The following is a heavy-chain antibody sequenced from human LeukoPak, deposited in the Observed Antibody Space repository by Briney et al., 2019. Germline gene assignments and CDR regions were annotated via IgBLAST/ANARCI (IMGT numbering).Heavy chain of an antibody. CDR3: ARRDSSGVVPRWDY. J-gene: IGHJ4*02. CDR2: IYYSGST. Sequence: SETLSLTCTVSGGSIISSSYYWGWIRQPPGKGLEWIGSIYYSGSTYYNPSLKSRVTISVGTSKNQFSLKLRFVTAADTAVYYCARRDSSGVVPRWDYWGQGTLVTVSS. CDR1: GGSIISSSYY. D-gene: IGHD6-25*01. V-gene: IGHV4-39*01.